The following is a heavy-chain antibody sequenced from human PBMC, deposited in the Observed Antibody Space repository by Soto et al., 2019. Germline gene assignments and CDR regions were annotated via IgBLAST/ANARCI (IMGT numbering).Heavy chain of an antibody. CDR2: INHSGST. CDR1: GGSFSGYY. V-gene: IGHV4-34*01. Sequence: QVQLQQWGAGLLKPSETLSLTCAVYGGSFSGYYWSWIRQPPGKGLEWIGEINHSGSTNYNPSLKSRVTISVDSSKIQFPLKLSSVTAADTAVYYCARVEGDRSGWSIDYWGQGTLVTVSS. CDR3: ARVEGDRSGWSIDY. D-gene: IGHD6-19*01. J-gene: IGHJ4*02.